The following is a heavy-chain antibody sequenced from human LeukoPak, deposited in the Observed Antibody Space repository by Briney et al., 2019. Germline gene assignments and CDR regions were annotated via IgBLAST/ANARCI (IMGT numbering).Heavy chain of an antibody. CDR1: GYTFTSYY. J-gene: IGHJ6*02. CDR3: ARDTYGSGSYYPPRHGMDV. D-gene: IGHD3-10*01. V-gene: IGHV1-46*01. Sequence: ASVKVSCKASGYTFTSYYMHWVRQAPGQGLEWMGIINPSGGSTSYAQKFQGRVTMTRDTSTSTVYMELSSLRSGDTAVYYCARDTYGSGSYYPPRHGMDVWGQGTTVTVSS. CDR2: INPSGGST.